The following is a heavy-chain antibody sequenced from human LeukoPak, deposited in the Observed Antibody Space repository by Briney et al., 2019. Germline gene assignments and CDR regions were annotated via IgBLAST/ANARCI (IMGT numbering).Heavy chain of an antibody. CDR3: ATPYSGGYHGLDI. D-gene: IGHD1-26*01. Sequence: SETMSLTCTVSGGSISSDKYYWGWIRQPPGKGLEWIGSIYYSGSTYYNPSLKSRVTISVDTYKNQFSLKLSSVTAADTAVFYCATPYSGGYHGLDIWGQGTMVTVSS. CDR1: GGSISSDKYY. V-gene: IGHV4-39*01. J-gene: IGHJ3*02. CDR2: IYYSGST.